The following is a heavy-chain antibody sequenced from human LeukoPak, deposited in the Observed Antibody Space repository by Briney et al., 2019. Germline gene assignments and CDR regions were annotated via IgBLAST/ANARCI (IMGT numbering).Heavy chain of an antibody. V-gene: IGHV1-18*01. Sequence: ASVKVSCKASVYTLTSYGICWVRQTPGQRLEWMGWNNAYNGNTHYAQKLQGRVTMNTDTSTRTPYMERRGLRYDDTPGYYCVSLKNSVVVPAGWFDPWGQGTLVTVSS. J-gene: IGHJ5*02. CDR1: VYTLTSYG. CDR2: NNAYNGNT. D-gene: IGHD2-2*01. CDR3: VSLKNSVVVPAGWFDP.